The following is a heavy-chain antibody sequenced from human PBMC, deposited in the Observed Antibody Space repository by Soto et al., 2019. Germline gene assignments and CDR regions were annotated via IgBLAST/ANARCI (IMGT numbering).Heavy chain of an antibody. J-gene: IGHJ4*03. V-gene: IGHV1-46*01. Sequence: GASVKASCKASGYTFTSYYMQWVRHAPGQGYERMRMIIPSGGSTSDEKKCQGSVTMTRDTATTTVYRELSSLRSEHTAVYYGARDIRSVVGPWHSCFD. CDR2: IIPSGGST. D-gene: IGHD1-26*01. CDR1: GYTFTSYY. CDR3: ARDIRSVVGPWHSCFD.